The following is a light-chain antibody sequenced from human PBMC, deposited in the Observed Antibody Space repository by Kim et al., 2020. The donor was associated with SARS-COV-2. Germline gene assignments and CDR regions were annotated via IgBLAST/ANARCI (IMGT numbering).Light chain of an antibody. CDR1: GSNIGSNP. CDR3: AAWDDSLNAKV. CDR2: NNN. Sequence: GQSVNISCSGSGSNIGSNPVDWYQQLPGTAPKLLIYNNNERPSGVPDRFSGSRSGTSASLAISGLHSADEADFYCAAWDDSLNAKVFGSGTKVTVL. J-gene: IGLJ1*01. V-gene: IGLV1-44*01.